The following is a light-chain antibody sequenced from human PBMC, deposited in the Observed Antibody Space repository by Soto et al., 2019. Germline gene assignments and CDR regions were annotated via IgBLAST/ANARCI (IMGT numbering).Light chain of an antibody. J-gene: IGLJ2*01. Sequence: QSALTQPASVSGSPGQSITISCTGASSVSWYQHHPGKGPKLVIYEVINRPSGISNRFSGSKSGNTASLTISGLQAEDEADYYCSSYTTNSTRFGGGTKLTVL. V-gene: IGLV2-14*01. CDR3: SSYTTNSTR. CDR2: EVI. CDR1: SSV.